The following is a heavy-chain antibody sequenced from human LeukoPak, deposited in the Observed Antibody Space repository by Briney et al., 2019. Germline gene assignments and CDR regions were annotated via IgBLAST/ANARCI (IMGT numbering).Heavy chain of an antibody. Sequence: GGSLRLSCAASGFTFSDYYMSWIRQAPGKGLEWVSYISSSSSYTNYADSVKGRFAISRDNAKNSLYLQMNSLRAEDTAVYYCARVDNHGEWNFDYWGQGTLVTVSS. CDR3: ARVDNHGEWNFDY. J-gene: IGHJ4*02. CDR1: GFTFSDYY. V-gene: IGHV3-11*06. CDR2: ISSSSSYT. D-gene: IGHD3-10*01.